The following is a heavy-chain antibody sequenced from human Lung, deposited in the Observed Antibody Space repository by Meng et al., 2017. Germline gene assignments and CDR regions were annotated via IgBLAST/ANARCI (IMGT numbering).Heavy chain of an antibody. J-gene: IGHJ5*02. V-gene: IGHV4-4*07. CDR2: IYDNGNT. CDR1: GGSISGYY. Sequence: SETLSLTCTVSGGSISGYYWSWIRQPAGKGLEWIGRIYDNGNTNYKPSFKSRVTMSVDTSKNQISLKLNSVTAADTAMYYCANDQGYSASWFDPWGQGTLVTVSS. CDR3: ANDQGYSASWFDP. D-gene: IGHD5-18*01.